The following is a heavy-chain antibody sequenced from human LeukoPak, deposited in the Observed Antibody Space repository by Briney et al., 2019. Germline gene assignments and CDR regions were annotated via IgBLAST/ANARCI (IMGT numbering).Heavy chain of an antibody. J-gene: IGHJ6*03. CDR3: AKDGCSSSSFYYYYYYMDV. CDR2: ISWDGGST. CDR1: GITFDDYA. V-gene: IGHV3-43D*03. D-gene: IGHD6-6*01. Sequence: GGSLRLSCAASGITFDDYAMHWVRQAPGKGLEWVSLISWDGGSTYYADSVKGRFTISRDNSKNSLYLQMNSLRAEDTALYYCAKDGCSSSSFYYYYYYMDVWGKGTTVTVSS.